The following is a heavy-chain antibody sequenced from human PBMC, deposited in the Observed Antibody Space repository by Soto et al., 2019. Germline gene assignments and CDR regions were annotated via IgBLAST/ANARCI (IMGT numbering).Heavy chain of an antibody. CDR3: ARVPIDTYMIYWSDP. Sequence: PSETLSLTCTVSGDSVSSGDYHWTWTRQPPGKGLEWVGHIYFSGRTNYIPSLESRVTISLDTSKNQFSLKLTSVTAADTAVYYCARVPIDTYMIYWSDPWGQGTLVTVSS. D-gene: IGHD3-16*01. CDR2: IYFSGRT. J-gene: IGHJ5*02. CDR1: GDSVSSGDYH. V-gene: IGHV4-61*08.